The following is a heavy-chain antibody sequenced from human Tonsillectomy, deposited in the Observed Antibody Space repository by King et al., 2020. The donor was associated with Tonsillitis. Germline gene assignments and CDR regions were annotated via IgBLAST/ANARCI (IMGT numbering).Heavy chain of an antibody. CDR3: ARVVVPGYDFWSAPGGGYADV. CDR1: GGSISSYY. V-gene: IGHV4-59*01. D-gene: IGHD3-3*01. CDR2: IYYSGST. Sequence: QLQESGPGLVKPSETLSLTCTVSGGSISSYYWSWIRQPPGKGLEWIGYIYYSGSTNYNPSLKSRVTISVDTSKNQFSLKLSSVTAADTAVYYCARVVVPGYDFWSAPGGGYADVWGKGTTVTVSS. J-gene: IGHJ6*04.